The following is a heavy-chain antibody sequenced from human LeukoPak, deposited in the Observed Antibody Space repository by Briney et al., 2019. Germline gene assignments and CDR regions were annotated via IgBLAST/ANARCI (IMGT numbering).Heavy chain of an antibody. Sequence: GGSLRLSCAASGFTVSSNYMSWVRQAPGKGLEWVSVIYSGGSTYYADSVKGRFTISRDNSENTLYLQMNSLRAEDTAVYYCARDPGYSYGSYYGMDVWGQGTTVTVSS. D-gene: IGHD5-18*01. CDR3: ARDPGYSYGSYYGMDV. J-gene: IGHJ6*02. V-gene: IGHV3-66*02. CDR2: IYSGGST. CDR1: GFTVSSNY.